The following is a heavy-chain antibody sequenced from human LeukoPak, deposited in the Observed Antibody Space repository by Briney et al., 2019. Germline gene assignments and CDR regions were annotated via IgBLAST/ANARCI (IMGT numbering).Heavy chain of an antibody. Sequence: PGRSLRLSCAASGFTFSSYGMHWVRQAPGKGLEWVADIWYDGSNKYYADSVKGRFTISRDNSKNTLYLQMNSLRAEDTAVYYCAKDYYDSSGYYYARPRGSAVLDWGQGTLVTVSS. D-gene: IGHD3-22*01. CDR3: AKDYYDSSGYYYARPRGSAVLD. V-gene: IGHV3-33*06. J-gene: IGHJ4*02. CDR2: IWYDGSNK. CDR1: GFTFSSYG.